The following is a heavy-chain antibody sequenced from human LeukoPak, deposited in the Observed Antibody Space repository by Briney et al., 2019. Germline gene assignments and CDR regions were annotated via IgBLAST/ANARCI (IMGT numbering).Heavy chain of an antibody. Sequence: GGSLRLSCSASGFTFSSYAMHWVRQAPGKGLEYVSAISSNGGSTYYADSVKGRFTISRDNSKNTLYLQMSSLRAEDTAVYHCVKDFDSSGWPEVYYFDYWGQGTLVTVSS. D-gene: IGHD6-19*01. J-gene: IGHJ4*02. V-gene: IGHV3-64D*06. CDR1: GFTFSSYA. CDR3: VKDFDSSGWPEVYYFDY. CDR2: ISSNGGST.